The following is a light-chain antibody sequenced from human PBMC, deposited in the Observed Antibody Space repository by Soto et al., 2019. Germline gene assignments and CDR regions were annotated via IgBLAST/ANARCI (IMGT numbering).Light chain of an antibody. Sequence: QSALTQPASVSGSPGQSITISCTGTSSDVGGYNYVSWYQQHPGKAPKLMIYEVSNRPSGVSNRFSGSKSGNTPSLTISGLQAEDEGDYFCSSYGSTSTRYVFGTGTKLTVL. CDR1: SSDVGGYNY. CDR2: EVS. CDR3: SSYGSTSTRYV. V-gene: IGLV2-14*01. J-gene: IGLJ1*01.